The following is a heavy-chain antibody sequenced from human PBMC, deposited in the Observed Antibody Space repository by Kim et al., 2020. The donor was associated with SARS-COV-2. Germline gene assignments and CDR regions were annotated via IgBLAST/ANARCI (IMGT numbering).Heavy chain of an antibody. D-gene: IGHD6-13*01. J-gene: IGHJ4*02. CDR2: IYYSGST. Sequence: SETLSLTCTVSGGSISSLSYYWGWIRQPPGKGLEWIGNIYYSGSTYYNPSLKSRFTISLDTSKNQFSLRLSSVTAADTAVYYCAAAFDYWGLGTLVTVPS. CDR1: GGSISSLSYY. CDR3: AAAFDY. V-gene: IGHV4-39*01.